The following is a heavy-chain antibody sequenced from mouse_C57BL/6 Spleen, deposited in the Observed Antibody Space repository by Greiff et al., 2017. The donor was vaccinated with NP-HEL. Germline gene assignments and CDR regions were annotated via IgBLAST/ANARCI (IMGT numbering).Heavy chain of an antibody. CDR1: GYTFTSYW. V-gene: IGHV1-61*01. J-gene: IGHJ4*01. CDR3: ARYYYGSSGAMDY. Sequence: QVQLQQPGAELVRPGSSVKLSCKASGYTFTSYWMDWVKQRPGQGLEWIGNIYPSDSETHYNQKFKDKATLTVDKSSSTAYMQLSSLTSEDSAVYYCARYYYGSSGAMDYWGQGTSVTVSS. CDR2: IYPSDSET. D-gene: IGHD1-1*01.